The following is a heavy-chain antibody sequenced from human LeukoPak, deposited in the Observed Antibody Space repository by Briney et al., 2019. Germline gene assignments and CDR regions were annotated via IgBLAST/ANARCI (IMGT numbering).Heavy chain of an antibody. V-gene: IGHV3-7*01. Sequence: GGSLRLSCAASGFTFSTYFLTWVRQAPGKGLEWVANINQDGTEKQYVDSVKGRFTISRDNAKNSLYLQMNSLRAEDTAVYYCARDRAVAGLLDYWGQGTLVTVSS. CDR2: INQDGTEK. J-gene: IGHJ4*02. CDR1: GFTFSTYF. D-gene: IGHD6-19*01. CDR3: ARDRAVAGLLDY.